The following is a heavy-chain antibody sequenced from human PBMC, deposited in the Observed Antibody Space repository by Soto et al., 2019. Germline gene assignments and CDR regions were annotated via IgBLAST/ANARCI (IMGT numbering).Heavy chain of an antibody. CDR3: GRVPIAVPCVGIDH. D-gene: IGHD6-19*01. CDR1: GFTFTDYW. V-gene: IGHV3-74*01. CDR2: IQLDGSET. Sequence: EVQLVESGGGLVQPGGSLRLSCAASGFTFTDYWMHWVRQAPGKGLVWVSRIQLDGSETSYADSVKGRFTISRDNAKNTLYLHMNSLRGADTDVYYCGRVPIAVPCVGIDHWGQGTLVTVSS. J-gene: IGHJ4*02.